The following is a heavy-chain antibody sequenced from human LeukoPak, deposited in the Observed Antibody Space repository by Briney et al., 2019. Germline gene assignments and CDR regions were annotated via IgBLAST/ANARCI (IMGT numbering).Heavy chain of an antibody. D-gene: IGHD2-2*01. CDR1: GVTVSSNY. J-gene: IGHJ5*02. V-gene: IGHV3-53*01. CDR2: IYSGGST. CDR3: ARDLVGYCSSTSCWGPNWFDP. Sequence: GGSLRLSCAASGVTVSSNYMSWVRQAPGKGLEWVSVIYSGGSTYYADSVRGRFTISRDNSKNMLYLQMNSLRAGDTAVYYCARDLVGYCSSTSCWGPNWFDPWGQGTLVTVSS.